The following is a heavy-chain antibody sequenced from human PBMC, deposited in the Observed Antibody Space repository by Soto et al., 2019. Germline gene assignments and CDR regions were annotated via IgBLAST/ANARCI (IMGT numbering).Heavy chain of an antibody. CDR1: GYTFTSYG. D-gene: IGHD2-15*01. J-gene: IGHJ3*02. CDR3: ARGKKVWDIVVVVAATQSQAAFDI. Sequence: ASVKVSCKASGYTFTSYGISWVRQAPGQGLEWMGWISAYNGNTNYAQKLQGRVTMTTDTSTSTAYMELRSLRSDDTAVYYCARGKKVWDIVVVVAATQSQAAFDIWGQGTMVTVSS. CDR2: ISAYNGNT. V-gene: IGHV1-18*01.